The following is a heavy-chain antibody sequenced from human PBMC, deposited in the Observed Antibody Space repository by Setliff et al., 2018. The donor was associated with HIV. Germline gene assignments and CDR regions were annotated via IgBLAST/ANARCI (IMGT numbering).Heavy chain of an antibody. D-gene: IGHD2-21*01. Sequence: TGGSLRLSCTASGFTFGDYTMSWVRQAPGKGLEWVGFIRSEVYGGTTEYAASVKGRFTISRDDSKNTLYLQMNSLKIEDTAVYYCTTGTRLVDWGQGALVTVSS. CDR2: IRSEVYGGTT. CDR3: TTGTRLVD. J-gene: IGHJ4*02. CDR1: GFTFGDYT. V-gene: IGHV3-49*04.